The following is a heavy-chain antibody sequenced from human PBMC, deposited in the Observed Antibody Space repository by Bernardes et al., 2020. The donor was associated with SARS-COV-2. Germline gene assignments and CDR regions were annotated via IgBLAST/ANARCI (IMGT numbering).Heavy chain of an antibody. CDR3: ARDSVWLGTGTTSGPYYYGMDV. J-gene: IGHJ6*02. Sequence: GGSLRLSCAASGFTFSDYYMSWIRQAPGKGLEWVSYISSSGSTIYYADSVKGRFTISRDNAKNSLYLQMNSLRAEDTAVYYCARDSVWLGTGTTSGPYYYGMDVWGQGTTVTVSS. CDR1: GFTFSDYY. D-gene: IGHD1-7*01. CDR2: ISSSGSTI. V-gene: IGHV3-11*01.